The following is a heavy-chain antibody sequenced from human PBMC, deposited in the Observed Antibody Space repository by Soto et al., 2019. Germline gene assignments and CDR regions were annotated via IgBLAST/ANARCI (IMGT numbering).Heavy chain of an antibody. CDR1: GFTFSSYE. J-gene: IGHJ6*02. D-gene: IGHD3-16*01. CDR2: ISSSGSTI. CDR3: ARDREKWPIRGSGMDV. V-gene: IGHV3-48*03. Sequence: GGSLRLSCAASGFTFSSYEMNWVRQAPGKGLEWVSYISSSGSTIYYADSVKGRFTISRDNAKNSLYLQMNSLRAEDTAVYYCARDREKWPIRGSGMDVWGQGTTVTVSS.